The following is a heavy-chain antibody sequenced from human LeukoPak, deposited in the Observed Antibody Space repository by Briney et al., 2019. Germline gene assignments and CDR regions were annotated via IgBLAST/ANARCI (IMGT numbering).Heavy chain of an antibody. D-gene: IGHD1-1*01. V-gene: IGHV2-70*11. CDR1: GSSLSTSGMC. J-gene: IGHJ4*02. CDR2: IDWDDDK. Sequence: SGPTLVKPSQTLTLTCTFSGSSLSTSGMCVNLFRQPPGKALEWLARIDWDDDKYYSTSLKTRLTISKDTSKNQVVLTMTNMDPVDTATYFCARRTRGYHFDDWGQGTLVTVSS. CDR3: ARRTRGYHFDD.